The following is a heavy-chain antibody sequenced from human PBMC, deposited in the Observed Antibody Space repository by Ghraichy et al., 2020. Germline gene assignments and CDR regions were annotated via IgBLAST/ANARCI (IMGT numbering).Heavy chain of an antibody. Sequence: GGSLNISCKGSGYTFTTHWIVWVRQMPGKGLEWMGIIYPGDSDTRYSPSFQGQVTISADKSISTAYLQWSSLKASDTAIYYCATGLHANRVVFGYWGQGTLVTVSS. J-gene: IGHJ4*02. D-gene: IGHD2-15*01. CDR1: GYTFTTHW. CDR3: ATGLHANRVVFGY. V-gene: IGHV5-51*01. CDR2: IYPGDSDT.